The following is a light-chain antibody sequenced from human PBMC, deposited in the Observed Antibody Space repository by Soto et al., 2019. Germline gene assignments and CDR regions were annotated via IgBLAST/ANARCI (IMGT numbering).Light chain of an antibody. J-gene: IGLJ1*01. Sequence: QSVLTQPPSVSAAPGQKVTISCSGTWSNIGVNYVSWYQQHVPGTVPKLLSYENSQRPSGIPDRFSASKSGTTATLAITGLQTGDEADYYCATWDTSLSGAVFGSGTKLTVL. V-gene: IGLV1-51*01. CDR2: ENS. CDR1: WSNIGVNY. CDR3: ATWDTSLSGAV.